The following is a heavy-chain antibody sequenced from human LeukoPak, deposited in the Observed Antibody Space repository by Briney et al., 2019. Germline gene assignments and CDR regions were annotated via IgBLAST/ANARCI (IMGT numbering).Heavy chain of an antibody. Sequence: SETLSLTCTVSGGSISSSSYYWGWIRQPPGKGLEWIGSMYYSGSTYYNPSLKSRLTMSVDTSTNQLSLMLSSVTAADTAVYYCARDVVVVAANPYYFDYWGQGTLVTVSS. CDR3: ARDVVVVAANPYYFDY. CDR2: MYYSGST. CDR1: GGSISSSSYY. V-gene: IGHV4-39*02. D-gene: IGHD2-15*01. J-gene: IGHJ4*02.